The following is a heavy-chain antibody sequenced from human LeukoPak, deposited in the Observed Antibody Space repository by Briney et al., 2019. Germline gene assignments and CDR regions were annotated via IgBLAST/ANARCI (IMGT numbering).Heavy chain of an antibody. D-gene: IGHD4-23*01. Sequence: ASVKVSCKASGYTFTSYGISWVRQAPGPGPEWVGWISAYNGNTNYAQKLQGRVTMPPDTSTSTAYMELRSLRSDDTAVYYCARPVTVVTPPDNDAFDIWGQGTMVTVSS. CDR2: ISAYNGNT. CDR3: ARPVTVVTPPDNDAFDI. J-gene: IGHJ3*02. CDR1: GYTFTSYG. V-gene: IGHV1-18*01.